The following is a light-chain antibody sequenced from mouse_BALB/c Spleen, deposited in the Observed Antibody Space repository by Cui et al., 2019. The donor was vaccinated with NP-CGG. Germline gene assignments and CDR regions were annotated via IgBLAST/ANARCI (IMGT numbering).Light chain of an antibody. CDR3: ALWYSNHWV. CDR2: GTN. Sequence: QAVVTQESALTTSPGETVTLHCRSSTGAVTTINYANWVQEKPDHLFTGLIGGTNNRAPGVPARFSGSLIGDKAALTITGAQTEDEAIYFCALWYSNHWVFGGGTKLTVL. CDR1: TGAVTTINY. V-gene: IGLV1*01. J-gene: IGLJ1*01.